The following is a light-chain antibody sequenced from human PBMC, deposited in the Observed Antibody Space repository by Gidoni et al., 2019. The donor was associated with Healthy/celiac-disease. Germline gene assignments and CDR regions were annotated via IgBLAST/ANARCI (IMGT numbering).Light chain of an antibody. CDR1: QSLLHSNGYNY. CDR3: MQALQTSWT. J-gene: IGKJ1*01. Sequence: DLMMTESPLSLPVTPGEPASISCRSSQSLLHSNGYNYLYWYLQKPGQSPHLLIYLGSNRASGVPDMFSGSGSGTDFTLKISRVEAEDVGVYYCMQALQTSWTFGQGTKVEIK. CDR2: LGS. V-gene: IGKV2-28*01.